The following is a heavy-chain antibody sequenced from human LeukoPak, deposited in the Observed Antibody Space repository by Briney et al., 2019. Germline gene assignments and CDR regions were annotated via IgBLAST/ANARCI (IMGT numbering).Heavy chain of an antibody. J-gene: IGHJ4*02. V-gene: IGHV4-59*01. CDR3: ARDRYYDNSGSPGVLDY. Sequence: SETLSLTCTVSGGSISGYHWSWIRQPPGKGLEWIGYIDYSGSTNYNPSLKSRVTISLDTSKNQFSLRLSSVTAADTAVYYCARDRYYDNSGSPGVLDYWGQGTLVTVAS. CDR2: IDYSGST. CDR1: GGSISGYH. D-gene: IGHD3-22*01.